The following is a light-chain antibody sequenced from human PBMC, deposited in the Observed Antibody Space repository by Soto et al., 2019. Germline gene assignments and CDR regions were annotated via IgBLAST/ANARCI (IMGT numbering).Light chain of an antibody. CDR1: QRVSSN. CDR3: QQYTEWWT. J-gene: IGKJ1*01. CDR2: GAS. Sequence: EIVMTQSPATLSVSLGERATLSCRASQRVSSNLAWYQQKTGQAPRRLIYGASTRASGIPARFSGSGSGIEFTLTISSLHSEDFAVYYCQQYTEWWTFGQGTKLEIK. V-gene: IGKV3-15*01.